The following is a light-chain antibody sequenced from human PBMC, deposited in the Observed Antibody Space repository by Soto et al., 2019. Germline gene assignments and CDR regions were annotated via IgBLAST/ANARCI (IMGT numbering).Light chain of an antibody. CDR2: DAS. CDR3: QQRSNWPLIT. J-gene: IGKJ5*01. CDR1: QSVSSSY. V-gene: IGKV3D-20*02. Sequence: EIVLTQSPGTLSLSPVERATLSCMASQSVSSSYLAWYQQKPGQAPRLLIYDASSRATSIPDRFSGSGSGTDFTLTISSLEPEDFAVYYCQQRSNWPLITFGQGTRLEIK.